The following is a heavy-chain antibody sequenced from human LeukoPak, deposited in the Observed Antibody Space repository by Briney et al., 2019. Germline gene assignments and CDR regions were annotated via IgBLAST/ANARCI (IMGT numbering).Heavy chain of an antibody. CDR2: ISYDGSNK. V-gene: IGHV3-30-3*01. CDR3: ARDFSYYGMDV. J-gene: IGHJ6*02. Sequence: GRSLRLSCAASGFTFSSYAMHWVRQAPGKGLEWVAVISYDGSNKYYADSVKGRFTISRDNSKNTLYLQMNSLRAEDTAVYYCARDFSYYGMDVWGQGTTVTVSS. CDR1: GFTFSSYA.